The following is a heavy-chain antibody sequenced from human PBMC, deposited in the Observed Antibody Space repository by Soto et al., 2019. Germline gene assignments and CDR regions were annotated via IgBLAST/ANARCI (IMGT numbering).Heavy chain of an antibody. D-gene: IGHD2-15*01. J-gene: IGHJ5*02. CDR3: AREKSIVVVVAATPHNWFDP. CDR2: IYYSGST. CDR1: GGSISSYY. Sequence: SETLSLTCTVSGGSISSYYWSWIRQPPGKGLEWIGYIYYSGSTNYNPSLKSRVTISVDKSKNQFSLKLSSVTAADTAVYYCAREKSIVVVVAATPHNWFDPWGQGTLVTVSS. V-gene: IGHV4-59*12.